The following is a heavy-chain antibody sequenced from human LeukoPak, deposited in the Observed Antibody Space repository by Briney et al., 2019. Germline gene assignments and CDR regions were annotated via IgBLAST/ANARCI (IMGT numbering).Heavy chain of an antibody. V-gene: IGHV4-59*08. CDR3: ARLLRWSEDGFDI. D-gene: IGHD2-15*01. Sequence: SETLSLTCTVSGGSISNYFWSWIRQSPGKGLECIGYMHDTGRTKYNPSLESRVTISIDTSNQFSLTLRSVTAADTAVYYCARLLRWSEDGFDIWGQGTMVAISS. J-gene: IGHJ3*02. CDR2: MHDTGRT. CDR1: GGSISNYF.